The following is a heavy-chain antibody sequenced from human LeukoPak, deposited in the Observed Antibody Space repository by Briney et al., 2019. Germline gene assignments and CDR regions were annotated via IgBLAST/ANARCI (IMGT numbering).Heavy chain of an antibody. V-gene: IGHV3-48*03. CDR1: GFTFSSYE. J-gene: IGHJ4*02. CDR3: ASDLSMIPYY. CDR2: ISSSGSTI. D-gene: IGHD3-22*01. Sequence: PGGSLRLSCTASGFTFSSYEMDWVRQAPGKGLEWVSYISSSGSTIYYVDSVKGRFTISRDNAKNSLYLQMNSLRAEDTAVYYCASDLSMIPYYWGQGTLVTVSS.